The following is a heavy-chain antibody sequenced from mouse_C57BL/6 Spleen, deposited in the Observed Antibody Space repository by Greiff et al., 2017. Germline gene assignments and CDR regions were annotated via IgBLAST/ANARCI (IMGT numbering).Heavy chain of an antibody. J-gene: IGHJ1*03. CDR1: GYTFTDYA. CDR2: ISTYYGDA. V-gene: IGHV1-67*01. D-gene: IGHD1-1*01. Sequence: QVQLQQSGPELVRPGVSVKISCKGSGYTFTDYAMHWVKQSHAKSLEWIGVISTYYGDASYNQKFKDKATMTVDKSSSTACMELVRLTSEYSAVYYCAKSLILRKKLHWYFDVWGTGTTVTVSS. CDR3: AKSLILRKKLHWYFDV.